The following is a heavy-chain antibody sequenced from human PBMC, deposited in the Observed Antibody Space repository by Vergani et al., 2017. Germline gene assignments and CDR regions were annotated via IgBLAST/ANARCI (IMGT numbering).Heavy chain of an antibody. D-gene: IGHD2-2*01. CDR3: ARLPHCSTTSCYLGGLYFQH. CDR2: IYHSGST. V-gene: IGHV4-39*07. J-gene: IGHJ1*01. Sequence: QLQLQESGPGLVKPSETLSLTCTVSGGSISSSSYYWGWIRQPPGKGLEWIGSIYHSGSTYYNPSLKSRVTISVDTSKNQFSLKLSSVTAADTAVYYCARLPHCSTTSCYLGGLYFQHWGQGTLVTVSS. CDR1: GGSISSSSYY.